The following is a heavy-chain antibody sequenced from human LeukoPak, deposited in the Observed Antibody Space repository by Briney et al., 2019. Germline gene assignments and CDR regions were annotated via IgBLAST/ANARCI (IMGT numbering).Heavy chain of an antibody. CDR2: IYYSGST. D-gene: IGHD6-19*01. V-gene: IGHV4-59*08. Sequence: SETLSLTCTVSGGSISSYYWSWIRQPPGKGLEWIGYIYYSGSTNYNSSLKSRVTISVDTSKHQFSLKLSSATAADTAVYYCASLQWLANYFDNWGQGTLVTVSS. CDR3: ASLQWLANYFDN. J-gene: IGHJ4*02. CDR1: GGSISSYY.